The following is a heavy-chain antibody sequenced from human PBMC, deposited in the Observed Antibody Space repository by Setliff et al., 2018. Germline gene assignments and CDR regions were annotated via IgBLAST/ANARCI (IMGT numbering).Heavy chain of an antibody. CDR1: GYTFTGYY. D-gene: IGHD2-15*01. CDR3: AKARNAGYAGGWYLNY. J-gene: IGHJ4*02. Sequence: ASVKVSCKASGYTFTGYYMHWVRQAPGQGLEWMGRINPNSGNTGYAQKFQGRVTMTRNTSISTAYMDLSSLRFEDTAVYYCAKARNAGYAGGWYLNYWGQGTLVTVSS. CDR2: INPNSGNT. V-gene: IGHV1-8*02.